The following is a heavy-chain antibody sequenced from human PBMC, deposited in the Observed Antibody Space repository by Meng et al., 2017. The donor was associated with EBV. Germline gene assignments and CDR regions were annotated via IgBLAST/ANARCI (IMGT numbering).Heavy chain of an antibody. CDR2: INVGVGYT. V-gene: IGHV1-3*01. CDR3: VRGPPVGVPGPGDY. CDR1: GYAFTSYI. J-gene: IGHJ4*02. D-gene: IGHD2-21*01. Sequence: QGLLVKSGAEVQNPGASVKVSCKASGYAFTSYILHWVRQAPGQRLEWMGWINVGVGYTKYSQKFQGRVTISSDTSATTGYMELSSLRSEDAAVYYCVRGPPVGVPGPGDYWGQGTLVTVSS.